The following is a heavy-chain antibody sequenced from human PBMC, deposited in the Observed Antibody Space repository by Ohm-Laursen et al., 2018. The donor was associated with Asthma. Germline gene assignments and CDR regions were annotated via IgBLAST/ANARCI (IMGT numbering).Heavy chain of an antibody. CDR3: ARDPIEMATTYYFDY. V-gene: IGHV3-21*01. Sequence: SLRLSCTASGFTFSSYSMNWVRQAPGKGLEWVSSISSSSSYIYYADSVKGRFTISRDNAKNPLYLQMNSLRAEDTAVYYCARDPIEMATTYYFDYWGQGTLVTVSS. CDR2: ISSSSSYI. CDR1: GFTFSSYS. D-gene: IGHD5-24*01. J-gene: IGHJ4*02.